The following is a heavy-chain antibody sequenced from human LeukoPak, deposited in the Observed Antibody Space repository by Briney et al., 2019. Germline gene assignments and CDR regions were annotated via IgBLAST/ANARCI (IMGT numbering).Heavy chain of an antibody. D-gene: IGHD3-10*01. CDR3: AREGRYYYYYMDV. CDR1: GYTFTSYA. Sequence: GASVKVSCKASGYTFTSYAMHWVRQAPGQRLEWMGWVNAGNGNTKYSQEFQGRVTITRDTSASTAYMELSSLRSEDMAVYYCAREGRYYYYYMDVWGKGTTVTVSS. V-gene: IGHV1-3*03. CDR2: VNAGNGNT. J-gene: IGHJ6*03.